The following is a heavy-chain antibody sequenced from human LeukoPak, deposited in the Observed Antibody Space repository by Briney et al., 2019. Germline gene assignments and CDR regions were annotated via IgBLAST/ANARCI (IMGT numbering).Heavy chain of an antibody. Sequence: ASVKVSCKASGYTFTSYGISWVRQAPGQGLEWMGWISAYNGNTNYAQKLQGRVTMTTDTSTSTAYMELRSLRSGDTAVYYCAREVGDTTHDAFDIWGQETMVTVSS. CDR1: GYTFTSYG. CDR3: AREVGDTTHDAFDI. CDR2: ISAYNGNT. V-gene: IGHV1-18*01. J-gene: IGHJ3*02. D-gene: IGHD1-26*01.